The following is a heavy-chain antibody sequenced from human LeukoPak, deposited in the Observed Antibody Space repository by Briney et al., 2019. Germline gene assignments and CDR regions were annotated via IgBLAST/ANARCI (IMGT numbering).Heavy chain of an antibody. V-gene: IGHV3-13*01. CDR1: GFTFSSYD. CDR2: IGTAGDT. J-gene: IGHJ6*02. Sequence: GGSRRLSCAASGFTFSSYDMHWVRQATGKGLEWVSAIGTAGDTYYPGSVKGRFTISRENAKNSLYLQMNSLRAGDTAVYYCARALPPDGMDVWGQGTTVTVSS. CDR3: ARALPPDGMDV.